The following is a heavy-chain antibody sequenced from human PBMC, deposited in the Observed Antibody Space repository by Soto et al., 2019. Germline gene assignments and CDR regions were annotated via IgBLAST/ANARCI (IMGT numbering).Heavy chain of an antibody. Sequence: EVQLLESGGGLVQPGGSLRLSCTASGFTFRDYAMSWVRQAPGKGLEWVSGISGSGATRYYADSVKGRFSVSRDNSKNTLYVPMNSLRAEDTALYYCAKDLDYTTTSEYFHRWGQGTLVTLSS. V-gene: IGHV3-23*01. CDR2: ISGSGATR. D-gene: IGHD2-2*02. CDR1: GFTFRDYA. J-gene: IGHJ1*01. CDR3: AKDLDYTTTSEYFHR.